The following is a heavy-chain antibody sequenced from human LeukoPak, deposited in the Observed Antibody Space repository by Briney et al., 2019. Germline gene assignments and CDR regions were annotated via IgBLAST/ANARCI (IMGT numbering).Heavy chain of an antibody. D-gene: IGHD4/OR15-4a*01. Sequence: GGSLRLSCAASGFTFNSYAMSWVRQAPGKGLEWVSAISGSGGSTYYAGSVKGRFTISRDNSKNTLYLQMNSLRAEDTAVYYCAKDLVGLWPLGAFDIWGQGTMVTVSS. CDR3: AKDLVGLWPLGAFDI. J-gene: IGHJ3*02. CDR1: GFTFNSYA. V-gene: IGHV3-23*01. CDR2: ISGSGGST.